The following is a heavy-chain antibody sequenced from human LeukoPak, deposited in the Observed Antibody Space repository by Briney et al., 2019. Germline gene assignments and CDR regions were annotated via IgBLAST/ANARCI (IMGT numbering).Heavy chain of an antibody. D-gene: IGHD4-23*01. CDR3: AKAPVTPEFDY. CDR2: ISGSGGST. J-gene: IGHJ4*02. Sequence: GGSLRLSCAASGFTFSSYAMSWVRRAPGKGLEWGSAISGSGGSTYYADSVQGRFPISRDNSKNTPYLPMNSLRAEDTAVYYCAKAPVTPEFDYWGQGTLVTASS. V-gene: IGHV3-23*01. CDR1: GFTFSSYA.